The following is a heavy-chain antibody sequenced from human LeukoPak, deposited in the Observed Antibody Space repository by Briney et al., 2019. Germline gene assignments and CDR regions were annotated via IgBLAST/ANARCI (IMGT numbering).Heavy chain of an antibody. Sequence: PSEALSLTCTVSGGSISSYHWSWIRQPPGKGLEWVSAISGSGGSTYYADSVKGRFTISRDNSKNTLYLQMNSLRAEDTAVYYCAKVPADIWGSYRYEFDYWGQGTLVTVSS. J-gene: IGHJ4*02. CDR2: ISGSGGST. D-gene: IGHD3-16*02. V-gene: IGHV3-23*01. CDR1: GGSISSYH. CDR3: AKVPADIWGSYRYEFDY.